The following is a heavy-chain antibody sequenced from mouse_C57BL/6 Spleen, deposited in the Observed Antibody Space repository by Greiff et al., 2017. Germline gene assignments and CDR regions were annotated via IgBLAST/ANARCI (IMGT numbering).Heavy chain of an antibody. D-gene: IGHD2-4*01. V-gene: IGHV3-6*01. J-gene: IGHJ4*01. CDR1: GYSITSGYY. CDR2: ISYDGSN. CDR3: AKYYYDYSYAMDY. Sequence: EVQLVESGPGLVKPSQSLSLTCSVTGYSITSGYYWNWIRQFPGNKLEWMGYISYDGSNNYNPSLKNRISITRDTSKNQFFLKLNSVTTEDTATYYCAKYYYDYSYAMDYWGQGTSVTVSS.